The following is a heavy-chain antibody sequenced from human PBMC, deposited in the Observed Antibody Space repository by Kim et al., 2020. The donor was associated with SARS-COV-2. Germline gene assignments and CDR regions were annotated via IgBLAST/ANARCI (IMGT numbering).Heavy chain of an antibody. CDR2: ISSSSSYT. Sequence: GGSLRLSCAASGFTFSDYYMSWIRQAPGKGLEWVSYISSSSSYTNYADSVKGRFTISRDNAKNSLYLQMNSLRAEDTAVYYCARSHYYGSGGVYYYYGMDVWGQGTTVTVSS. J-gene: IGHJ6*02. D-gene: IGHD3-10*01. CDR3: ARSHYYGSGGVYYYYGMDV. CDR1: GFTFSDYY. V-gene: IGHV3-11*03.